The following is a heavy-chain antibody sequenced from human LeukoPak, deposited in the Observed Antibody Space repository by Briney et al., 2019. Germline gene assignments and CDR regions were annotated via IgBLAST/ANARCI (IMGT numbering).Heavy chain of an antibody. Sequence: SETLSLTCTVSGGSISSYYWNWIRQPPGKGLEWIGYIYYSGSTDYNPSLKSRVTMSVDTSKNQFSLKLSSVTAADTAVYYCARGVGAAAGSSDNWFDPWGQGTLVTVSS. CDR3: ARGVGAAAGSSDNWFDP. V-gene: IGHV4-59*12. J-gene: IGHJ5*02. CDR1: GGSISSYY. D-gene: IGHD6-13*01. CDR2: IYYSGST.